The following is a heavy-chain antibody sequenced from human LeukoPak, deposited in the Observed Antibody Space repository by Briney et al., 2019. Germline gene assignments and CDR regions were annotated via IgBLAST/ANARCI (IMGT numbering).Heavy chain of an antibody. CDR2: VRDNGEN. J-gene: IGHJ3*02. D-gene: IGHD5-18*01. V-gene: IGHV4-59*08. CDR1: VGSINAYY. Sequence: PSETLSLTCTVSVGSINAYYWSWIRQPPGKGLEWIAYVRDNGENNYNPSLKSRVAISVDTANNQISLRLNFVTAADTAIYYCARQPVNTAAFDIWGLGTMVTVSS. CDR3: ARQPVNTAAFDI.